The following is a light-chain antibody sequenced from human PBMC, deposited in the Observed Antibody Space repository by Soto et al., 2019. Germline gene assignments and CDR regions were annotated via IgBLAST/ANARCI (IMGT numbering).Light chain of an antibody. V-gene: IGKV1-5*01. J-gene: IGKJ1*01. CDR2: DAS. Sequence: DILMTQSPSTLSASVGDRVTMTCRADQSISSWVAWYHQKPGNAPKLLIYDASSLESGVPSRFSGSASGTEFTLTISSLQPDDFATYYCQQFYFYVWTFGQGTKVDI. CDR3: QQFYFYVWT. CDR1: QSISSW.